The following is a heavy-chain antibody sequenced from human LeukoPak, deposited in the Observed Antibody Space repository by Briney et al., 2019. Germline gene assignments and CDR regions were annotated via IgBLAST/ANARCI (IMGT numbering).Heavy chain of an antibody. D-gene: IGHD3-22*01. CDR2: ISSSGSTI. V-gene: IGHV3-11*01. CDR3: ARGPTLYDSSGYYYVWGYFDY. Sequence: GGSLRLSCAASGFTFSDYYMSWIRQAPGKGLEWVSYISSSGSTIYYADSVKGRFTISRDNAKNSLYPQMNSLRAEDTAVYYCARGPTLYDSSGYYYVWGYFDYWGRGTLVTVSS. CDR1: GFTFSDYY. J-gene: IGHJ4*02.